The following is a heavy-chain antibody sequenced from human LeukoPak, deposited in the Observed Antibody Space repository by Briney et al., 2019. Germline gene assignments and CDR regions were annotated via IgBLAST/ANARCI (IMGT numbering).Heavy chain of an antibody. CDR2: IYTSGST. Sequence: SETLSLTCTVSGGSISSYYWSWIRQPPGKELEWIEYIYTSGSTNYNPSLKSRVTISVDTSKNQFSLKLSSVTAADTAVYYCARHIRYSSSWYAVGYYYYMDVWGKGTTVTVSS. D-gene: IGHD6-13*01. V-gene: IGHV4-4*09. CDR1: GGSISSYY. CDR3: ARHIRYSSSWYAVGYYYYMDV. J-gene: IGHJ6*03.